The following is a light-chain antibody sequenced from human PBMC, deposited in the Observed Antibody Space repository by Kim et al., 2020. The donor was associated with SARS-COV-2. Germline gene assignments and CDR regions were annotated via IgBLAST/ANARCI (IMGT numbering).Light chain of an antibody. Sequence: GQRVTLSCSGSSSNFGKNFFYWYQQLPGTAPRLLIYRNSQRPSGVPDRFSASKTGTSGSLAISGLRSEDEADYYCATWDDILDGQIFGGGTQLTVL. CDR3: ATWDDILDGQI. V-gene: IGLV1-47*01. CDR1: SSNFGKNF. CDR2: RNS. J-gene: IGLJ2*01.